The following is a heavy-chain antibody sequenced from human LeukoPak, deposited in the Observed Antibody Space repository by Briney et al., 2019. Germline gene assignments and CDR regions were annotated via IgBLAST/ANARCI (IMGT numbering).Heavy chain of an antibody. V-gene: IGHV4-31*03. J-gene: IGHJ6*03. D-gene: IGHD6-6*01. CDR3: ARDYGSSSDYYYMDV. Sequence: SETLSLTCTVSGGSISSGGYYWSWIRQHPGKGLEWIGYIYYSGSTYYNPSLKSRVTISVDTSKIQFSLKLSSVTAADTAVYYCARDYGSSSDYYYMDVWGKGTTVTVSS. CDR2: IYYSGST. CDR1: GGSISSGGYY.